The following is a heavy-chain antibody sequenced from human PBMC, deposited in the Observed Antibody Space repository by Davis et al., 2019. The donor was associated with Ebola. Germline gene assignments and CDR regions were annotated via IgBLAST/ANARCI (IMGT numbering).Heavy chain of an antibody. CDR2: ISSSGSTI. J-gene: IGHJ4*02. CDR3: AREGGDDFWSGSASFDY. V-gene: IGHV3-11*04. D-gene: IGHD3-3*01. CDR1: GGSFSDYY. Sequence: LSLTCAVYGGSFSDYYMSWIRQAPGKGLEWVSYISSSGSTIYYADSVKGRFTISRDNAKNSLYLQMNSLRAEDTAVYYCAREGGDDFWSGSASFDYWGQGTLVTVSS.